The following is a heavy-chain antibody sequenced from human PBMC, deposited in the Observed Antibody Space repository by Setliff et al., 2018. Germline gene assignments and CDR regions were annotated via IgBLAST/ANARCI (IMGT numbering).Heavy chain of an antibody. CDR1: GGSITSHSYY. V-gene: IGHV4-39*07. CDR2: IYYDGRT. D-gene: IGHD4-17*01. Sequence: SETLSLTCTVSGGSITSHSYYWAWIRQPPGKGLEWTGSIYYDGRTFSNPSLRSRVTVSVDTSKNQFSLKLTSVTAADSAMYYCARVYGENDLPDIWGQGTIVT. CDR3: ARVYGENDLPDI. J-gene: IGHJ3*02.